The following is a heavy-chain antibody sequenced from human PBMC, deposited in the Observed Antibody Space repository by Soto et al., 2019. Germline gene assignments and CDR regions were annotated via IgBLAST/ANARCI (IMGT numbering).Heavy chain of an antibody. V-gene: IGHV3-30-3*01. Sequence: GGSLRLSCAASGFTFSSYAMHWVRQAPGKGLEWVAVISYDGSNKYYADSVKGRFTISRDNSKNTLYLQMNSLRAEDTAVYYCAREGGTYGDYFFYWGQGTLVTVSS. CDR1: GFTFSSYA. D-gene: IGHD4-17*01. J-gene: IGHJ4*02. CDR2: ISYDGSNK. CDR3: AREGGTYGDYFFY.